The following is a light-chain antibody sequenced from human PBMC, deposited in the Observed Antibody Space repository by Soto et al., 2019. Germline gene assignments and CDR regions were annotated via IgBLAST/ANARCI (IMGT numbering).Light chain of an antibody. CDR1: TSNIGSNT. CDR3: AVWDDSLNAWV. Sequence: QSVLTQPPSASGTPGQSVTISCSGSTSNIGSNTVNWYQQLPGTAPKLLVYSNDQRASGVPDRFSASKSGTSAFLAISGLQSEDEADYDCAVWDDSLNAWVFGGGTKVTVL. CDR2: SND. J-gene: IGLJ3*02. V-gene: IGLV1-44*01.